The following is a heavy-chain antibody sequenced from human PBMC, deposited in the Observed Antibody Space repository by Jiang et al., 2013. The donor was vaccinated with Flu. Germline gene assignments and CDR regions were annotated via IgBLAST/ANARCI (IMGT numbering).Heavy chain of an antibody. J-gene: IGHJ4*02. CDR1: GDSVSSNSAA. V-gene: IGHV6-1*01. Sequence: QTLSLTCAISGDSVSSNSAAWNWIRQSPSRGLEWLGRTYYRSKWYNDYAVSVKSRITINPDTSKNQFSLQLNSVTPEDTAVYYCARVLPLWYSSGWYGFGYFDYVGPGNPGHRLL. D-gene: IGHD6-19*01. CDR2: TYYRSKWYN. CDR3: ARVLPLWYSSGWYGFGYFDY.